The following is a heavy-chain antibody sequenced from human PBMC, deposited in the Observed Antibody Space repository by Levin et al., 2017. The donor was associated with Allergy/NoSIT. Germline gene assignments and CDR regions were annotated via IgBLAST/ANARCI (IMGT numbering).Heavy chain of an antibody. V-gene: IGHV3-23*01. Sequence: PGGSLRLSCVASGFTFSTYAMSWVRQAPGKGLEWVSSLRGYGGRPEYADSVKGRFTISSDTSKNTLYLQMNSLRVEDTAIYYCAQAGVNEDINHFYWGQGTLVTVSS. CDR1: GFTFSTYA. D-gene: IGHD2-15*01. CDR3: AQAGVNEDINHFY. CDR2: LRGYGGRP. J-gene: IGHJ4*02.